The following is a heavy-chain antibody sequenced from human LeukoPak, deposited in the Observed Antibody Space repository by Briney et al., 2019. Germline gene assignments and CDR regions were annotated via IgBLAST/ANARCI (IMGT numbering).Heavy chain of an antibody. Sequence: SGPTLVNPTQTLTLTCSFSGFSLSSSGVGVGWVRQPPGKALQWLALIYWTDEKRYSYSPSLKSRLTITKDTSKNQVVLTMTNMDPVDTATYYCVHDIPGGEGFQHWGQGTLVTVSS. CDR1: GFSLSSSGVG. CDR2: IYWTDEK. D-gene: IGHD3-16*01. V-gene: IGHV2-5*01. CDR3: VHDIPGGEGFQH. J-gene: IGHJ1*01.